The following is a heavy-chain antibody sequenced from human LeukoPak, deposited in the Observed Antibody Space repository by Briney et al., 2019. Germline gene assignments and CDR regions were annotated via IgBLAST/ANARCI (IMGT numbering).Heavy chain of an antibody. V-gene: IGHV3-23*01. J-gene: IGHJ5*02. CDR1: GFTFSSYA. CDR3: AKHYDIHLNWFDP. D-gene: IGHD3-9*01. CDR2: ISGSGGST. Sequence: GGSLRLSCAASGFTFSSYAMHWVRQAPGKGLECVSAISGSGGSTYYADSVKARFTISRDNSKNTLYLQMNSLRAEDTAVYYCAKHYDIHLNWFDPWGQGTLVTVSS.